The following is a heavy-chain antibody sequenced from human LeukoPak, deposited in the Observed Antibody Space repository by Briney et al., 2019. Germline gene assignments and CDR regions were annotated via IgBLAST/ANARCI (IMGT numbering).Heavy chain of an antibody. Sequence: SETLSLTCTVSGGSISSYYWSWIRQPPGKGLEWIGYISSSGSTNYNPSLQSRVTISLDASDNQLSLNLSSVTAADTAVYYCARDCGGDCFDAFDIWGQGTMITVSS. CDR2: ISSSGST. V-gene: IGHV4-59*01. J-gene: IGHJ3*02. D-gene: IGHD2-21*02. CDR3: ARDCGGDCFDAFDI. CDR1: GGSISSYY.